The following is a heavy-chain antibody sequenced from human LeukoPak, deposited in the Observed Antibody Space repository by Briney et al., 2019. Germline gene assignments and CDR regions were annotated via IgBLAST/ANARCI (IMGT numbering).Heavy chain of an antibody. CDR1: GFTFSSYA. CDR3: AKILGGDYDILTGYPYYYYGMDV. J-gene: IGHJ6*02. Sequence: PGGSLRLSCAASGFTFSSYAMSWVRQAPGKGLEWVSAISGSGGSTYYADSVKGRFTISRDNSKNTLYLQMNSLRAEDTAVYYCAKILGGDYDILTGYPYYYYGMDVWGQGTTVTVSS. V-gene: IGHV3-23*01. CDR2: ISGSGGST. D-gene: IGHD3-9*01.